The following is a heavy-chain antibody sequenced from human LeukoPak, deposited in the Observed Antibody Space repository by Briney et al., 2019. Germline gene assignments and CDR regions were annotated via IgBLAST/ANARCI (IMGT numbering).Heavy chain of an antibody. CDR3: AKARLSTGWAYNDC. J-gene: IGHJ4*02. CDR1: GFTFSGYA. V-gene: IGHV3-23*01. Sequence: GGYLRLSCTASGFTFSGYAMSWVRQAPGKGLEWVSAVVGGGGTTFYADSVKGRFTISRDNSKSTVYPQMNSLRAEDTAVYYCAKARLSTGWAYNDCWGQGTPVTVSS. CDR2: VVGGGGTT. D-gene: IGHD2-8*02.